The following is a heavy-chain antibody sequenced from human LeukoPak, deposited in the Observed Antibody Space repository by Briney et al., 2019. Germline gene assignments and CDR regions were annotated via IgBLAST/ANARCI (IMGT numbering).Heavy chain of an antibody. CDR3: ARISQSSGGFYY. D-gene: IGHD2-15*01. Sequence: SETLSLTCTLSGGSISNSGGFYWSCIRQHPGDGVEWIGFISYRGRTYYNPSLKRRVSMSVDTSRSQFSLRLTSVTDEDTAVYYCARISQSSGGFYYWGQGTLVTVSS. V-gene: IGHV4-31*02. CDR2: ISYRGRT. J-gene: IGHJ4*02. CDR1: GGSISNSGGFY.